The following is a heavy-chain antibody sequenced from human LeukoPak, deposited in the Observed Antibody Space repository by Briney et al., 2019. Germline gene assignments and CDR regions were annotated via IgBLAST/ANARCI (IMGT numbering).Heavy chain of an antibody. Sequence: SETLSLTCAVYGGSFSGHSWSWIRQPPGKGLEWIGEINHRGSTNYNPSLKSRVTISVDTSKNQFSLKVTSVTAADTAVYYCARVPVEVVAATLRAGWFDPWGQGTLVTVSS. J-gene: IGHJ5*02. CDR1: GGSFSGHS. CDR3: ARVPVEVVAATLRAGWFDP. V-gene: IGHV4-34*01. D-gene: IGHD2-15*01. CDR2: INHRGST.